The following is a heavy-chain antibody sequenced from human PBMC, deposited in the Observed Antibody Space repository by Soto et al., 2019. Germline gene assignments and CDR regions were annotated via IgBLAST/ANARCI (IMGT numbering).Heavy chain of an antibody. D-gene: IGHD3-3*01. CDR3: ARDRSTDFFRDF. CDR2: ISDGGERT. J-gene: IGHJ6*02. V-gene: IGHV3-23*01. Sequence: EVQLLESGGDLVQPGGSLRLSCVASGFTFSDYVMSWVRQVPGKGLEWVSSISDGGERTDYRDSVRGRYTISRDNARFTLHLQMNSLRVDDTAIYLCARDRSTDFFRDFWGQWTTVTVSS. CDR1: GFTFSDYV.